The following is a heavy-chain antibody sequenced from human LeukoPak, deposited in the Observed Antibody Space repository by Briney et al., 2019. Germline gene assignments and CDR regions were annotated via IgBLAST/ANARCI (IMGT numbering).Heavy chain of an antibody. CDR2: IIPIFGTA. CDR1: GGTFSSYA. V-gene: IGHV1-69*13. Sequence: SVKVSCKASGGTFSSYAISWVRQAPGQGLEWMGGIIPIFGTANYAQKFQGRVTITADESTSTAYMELSSLRSEDTAVYYCAMLGYCRGGSCYQPAEYFQHWGQGTLVTVSS. J-gene: IGHJ1*01. CDR3: AMLGYCRGGSCYQPAEYFQH. D-gene: IGHD2-15*01.